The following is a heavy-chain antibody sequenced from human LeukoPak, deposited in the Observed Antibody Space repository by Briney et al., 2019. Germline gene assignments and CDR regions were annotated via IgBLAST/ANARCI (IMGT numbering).Heavy chain of an antibody. V-gene: IGHV4-59*01. Sequence: SETLSLTCTVSGGSISSYYWSWIRQPPGKGLEWIGSIYYSGSTNYNPSLKSRVTISVDTSKNQFSLKLSSVTAADTAVYYCARDLYYYDSSGYYYRYFDYWGQGTLVTVSS. CDR2: IYYSGST. CDR3: ARDLYYYDSSGYYYRYFDY. D-gene: IGHD3-22*01. J-gene: IGHJ4*02. CDR1: GGSISSYY.